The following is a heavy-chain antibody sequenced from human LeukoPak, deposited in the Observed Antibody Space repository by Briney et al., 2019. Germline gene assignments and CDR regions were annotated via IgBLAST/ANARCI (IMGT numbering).Heavy chain of an antibody. CDR2: IYYSGNT. D-gene: IGHD3-10*01. CDR1: GGSIRSYY. Sequence: SETLSLTCTVSGGSIRSYYWSWIRQPPGKGLEWIGYIYYSGNTNYNPSLKSRVTISVDTSKNQFSLKLSSVTAADTAVYYCARTYLITMVRGRNPHYYFDYWGQGTLVTVSS. CDR3: ARTYLITMVRGRNPHYYFDY. V-gene: IGHV4-59*01. J-gene: IGHJ4*02.